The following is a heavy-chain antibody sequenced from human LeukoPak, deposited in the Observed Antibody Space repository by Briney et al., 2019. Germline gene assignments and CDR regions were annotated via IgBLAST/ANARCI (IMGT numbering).Heavy chain of an antibody. Sequence: PGGSLRPSCAASGFTFSSYEMNWVRQAPGKGLEWVSYISSSGSTIYYADSVKGRFTISRDNAKNSLYLQMNSLRAEDTAVYYCARDMLGPGDCSSTSCPERDYYYYYGMDVWGKGTTVTVSS. CDR3: ARDMLGPGDCSSTSCPERDYYYYYGMDV. CDR2: ISSSGSTI. V-gene: IGHV3-48*03. D-gene: IGHD2-2*01. J-gene: IGHJ6*04. CDR1: GFTFSSYE.